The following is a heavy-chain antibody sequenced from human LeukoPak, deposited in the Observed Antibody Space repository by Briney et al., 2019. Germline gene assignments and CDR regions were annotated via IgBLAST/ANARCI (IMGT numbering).Heavy chain of an antibody. D-gene: IGHD4-17*01. CDR1: GFTFSSYW. Sequence: GGSLRLSCAASGFTFSSYWMSWVRQAPGKGLEWVANIKQDGSEKYYVDSVKGRFTISRDNAKNSLYLQMNSLRAEDTAVYYCARDLADYGDYWGDFDYWGQGTLVTVSS. V-gene: IGHV3-7*01. CDR3: ARDLADYGDYWGDFDY. J-gene: IGHJ4*02. CDR2: IKQDGSEK.